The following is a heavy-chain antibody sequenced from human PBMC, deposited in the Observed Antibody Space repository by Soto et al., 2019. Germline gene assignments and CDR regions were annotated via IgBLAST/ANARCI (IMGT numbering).Heavy chain of an antibody. CDR1: GGTFSTHA. D-gene: IGHD2-15*01. J-gene: IGHJ6*02. Sequence: GASVKVSCKASGGTFSTHAIIWVRQAPGHGLEWMGGIIPIPGTTYHTQKFQGRVTITADEPTITAFMELSSLKSDNTAVFYCARGYCSGGSCYSGMDVWGQGTMGTVSS. CDR2: IIPIPGTT. CDR3: ARGYCSGGSCYSGMDV. V-gene: IGHV1-69*13.